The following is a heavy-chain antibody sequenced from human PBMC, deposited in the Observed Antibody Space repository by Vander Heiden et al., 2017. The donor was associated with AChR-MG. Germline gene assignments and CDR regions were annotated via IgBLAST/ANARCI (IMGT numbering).Heavy chain of an antibody. Sequence: QLVESGGGVVQPGRSLRLSCAASKFTFSSYGMHWVRQAPGKGREWVALISKDGSNKFYRDAVKGRFTISRDNSKNTLYLQMKRLTEDDTAVYYCACALADLEWSPHDYWDQGTQVPVS. V-gene: IGHV3-30*03. CDR1: KFTFSSYG. D-gene: IGHD3-3*01. J-gene: IGHJ4*02. CDR3: ACALADLEWSPHDY. CDR2: ISKDGSNK.